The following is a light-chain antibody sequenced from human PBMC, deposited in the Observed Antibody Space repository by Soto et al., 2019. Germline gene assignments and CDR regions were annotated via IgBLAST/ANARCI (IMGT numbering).Light chain of an antibody. CDR1: QGSRND. Sequence: DIQMTQSPSSLSASVGDRVTITCRASQGSRNDLGWYQQKPGKAHKRLIYAAASLQSGVPLRYSGNGSRTEFTLTIGSLQPEDFATYYCLQHNGYPLPFGGGTKVEIK. J-gene: IGKJ4*01. CDR2: AAA. CDR3: LQHNGYPLP. V-gene: IGKV1-17*01.